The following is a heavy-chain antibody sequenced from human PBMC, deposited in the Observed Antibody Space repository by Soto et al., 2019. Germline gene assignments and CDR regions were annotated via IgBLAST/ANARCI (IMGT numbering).Heavy chain of an antibody. CDR1: GFTFSSYA. CDR3: AKGYYDFWNNWFDP. J-gene: IGHJ5*02. V-gene: IGHV3-23*01. Sequence: GGSLRLSCAASGFTFSSYAMSWVRQAPGKGLEWVSAISGSGGSTYYADSVKGRFTISRDKSKNTLYLQMNSLRAEDTAVYYCAKGYYDFWNNWFDPWGQGTLVTVSS. D-gene: IGHD3-3*01. CDR2: ISGSGGST.